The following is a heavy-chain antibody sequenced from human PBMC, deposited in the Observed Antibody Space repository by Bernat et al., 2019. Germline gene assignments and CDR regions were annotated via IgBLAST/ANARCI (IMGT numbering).Heavy chain of an antibody. J-gene: IGHJ3*01. CDR1: GDSVSSNRSA. Sequence: QVQLQQSGPGLVKPSQTLSLSCAISGDSVSSNRSAWNWIRQSPSRGLEWLGRTYYRSKWDNDYAVSVKSRISINPDTSKNQFSLQLNSVTPDDTAVYYCARGPQWLVHWGQGTMVTVSS. CDR2: TYYRSKWDN. V-gene: IGHV6-1*01. CDR3: ARGPQWLVH. D-gene: IGHD6-19*01.